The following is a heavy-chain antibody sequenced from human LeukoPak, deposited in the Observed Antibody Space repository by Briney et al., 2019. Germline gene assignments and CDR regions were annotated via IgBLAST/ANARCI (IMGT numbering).Heavy chain of an antibody. J-gene: IGHJ3*02. D-gene: IGHD1-26*01. V-gene: IGHV3-21*01. CDR2: ISSSSSYI. CDR1: GFTFSSYS. CDR3: ARVNGWDKTNGAFDI. Sequence: GGSLRLSCAASGFTFSSYSMNWVRQAPGKGLEWVSSISSSSSYIYYADSVKGRFTISRDNAKNSLYLQMNSLRAEDTAVYYCARVNGWDKTNGAFDIWGQGKMVTVSS.